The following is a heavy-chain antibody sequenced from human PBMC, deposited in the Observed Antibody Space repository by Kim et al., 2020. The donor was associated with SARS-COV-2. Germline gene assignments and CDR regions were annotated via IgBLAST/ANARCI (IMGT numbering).Heavy chain of an antibody. J-gene: IGHJ4*02. CDR2: INHSGST. CDR1: GGSFSGYY. Sequence: SETLSLTCAVYGGSFSGYYWSWIRQPPGKGLEWIGEINHSGSTNYNPSLKSRVTISVDTSKNQFSLKLSSVTAADTAVYYCARGRGYYGDIQFDYWGQGTLVTVSS. D-gene: IGHD4-17*01. CDR3: ARGRGYYGDIQFDY. V-gene: IGHV4-34*01.